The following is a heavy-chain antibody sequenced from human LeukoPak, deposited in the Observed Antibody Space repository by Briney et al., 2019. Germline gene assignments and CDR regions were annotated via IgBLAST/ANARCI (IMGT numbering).Heavy chain of an antibody. V-gene: IGHV1-69*04. CDR1: GGTFSSYA. CDR3: ARGPPIDDYGDLNWFDP. Sequence: SVKVSCKASGGTFSSYAISWVRQAPGQGLEWMGRIIPILGIASYAQKFQGRVTITADKSTSTAYMELSSLRSEDTAVYYCARGPPIDDYGDLNWFDPWGQGTLVIVSS. D-gene: IGHD4-17*01. CDR2: IIPILGIA. J-gene: IGHJ5*02.